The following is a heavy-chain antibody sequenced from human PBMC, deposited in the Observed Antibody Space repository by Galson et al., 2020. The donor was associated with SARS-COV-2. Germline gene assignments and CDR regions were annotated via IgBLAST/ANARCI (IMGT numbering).Heavy chain of an antibody. CDR2: TYYSGRT. J-gene: IGHJ4*02. Sequence: ETSETMSLACTVSAGSITSGDYSWSWIRQSPWKGLEWIGYTYYSGRTYYNPSLKSRLTILIDTSKNQFSLRLSSVTAADTAIYYCVRRYASGSLFDYWGQGTLVTVSS. CDR1: AGSITSGDYS. CDR3: VRRYASGSLFDY. D-gene: IGHD2-15*01. V-gene: IGHV4-30-4*01.